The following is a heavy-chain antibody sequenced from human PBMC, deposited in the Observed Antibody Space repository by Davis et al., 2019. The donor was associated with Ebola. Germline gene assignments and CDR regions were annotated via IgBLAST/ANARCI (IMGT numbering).Heavy chain of an antibody. V-gene: IGHV3-11*04. D-gene: IGHD4-17*01. Sequence: PGGSLRLSCAASGFTFSDYYMGWIRQVLGEGLEWVSYLSNSGSTIKEADSLKGRFTIARDNAKNSLYLQMNSLRAEDTAVYYCARGDGTTVATRGAFDVWGQGTMVTVSS. CDR2: LSNSGSTI. J-gene: IGHJ3*01. CDR1: GFTFSDYY. CDR3: ARGDGTTVATRGAFDV.